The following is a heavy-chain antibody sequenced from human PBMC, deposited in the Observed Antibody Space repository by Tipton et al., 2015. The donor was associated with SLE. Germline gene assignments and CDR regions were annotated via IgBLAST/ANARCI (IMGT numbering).Heavy chain of an antibody. CDR3: ARGDNWDYMNS. D-gene: IGHD1-7*01. CDR1: GDSISSSSYY. Sequence: TLSLTCIVSGDSISSSSYYWGWIRQPPGKGLEWVGTVYYTGNTFYNPSLKSRVTISVDTSNNQLSLNLSSVTAADTAVYYCARGDNWDYMNSWGQGTLVTVSS. J-gene: IGHJ4*02. CDR2: VYYTGNT. V-gene: IGHV4-39*07.